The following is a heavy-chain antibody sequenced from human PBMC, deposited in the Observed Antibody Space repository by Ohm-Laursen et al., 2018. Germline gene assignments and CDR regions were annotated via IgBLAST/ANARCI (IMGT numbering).Heavy chain of an antibody. CDR1: GGSISSSSYY. V-gene: IGHV4-39*01. J-gene: IGHJ4*02. CDR2: IYYSGST. Sequence: GTLSLTCTVSGGSISSSSYYWAWIRQPPGKGLEWIGTIYYSGSTYYNPSLKSRVTISVDTSKNQFSLKVSSVTAADTAVYYCARRTGNYVVGYYFHYWGQGTLVTVSS. CDR3: ARRTGNYVVGYYFHY. D-gene: IGHD2-8*02.